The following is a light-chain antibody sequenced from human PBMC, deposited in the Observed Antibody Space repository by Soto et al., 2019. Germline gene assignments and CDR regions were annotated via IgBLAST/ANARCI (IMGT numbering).Light chain of an antibody. CDR2: AAS. Sequence: DIQMTQSPSSLSASVGDRVTITCRASQSISSYLNWYQQKPGKAPKLLIYAASSLQSGVPSRFSGSGSGTDFILTISSLQPEDFATYYCQQSYSTPPNTFGGGTKVEIK. CDR1: QSISSY. J-gene: IGKJ4*01. V-gene: IGKV1-39*01. CDR3: QQSYSTPPNT.